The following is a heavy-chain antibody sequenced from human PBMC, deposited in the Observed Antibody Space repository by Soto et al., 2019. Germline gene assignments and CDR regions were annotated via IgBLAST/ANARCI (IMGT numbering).Heavy chain of an antibody. CDR3: AAHGGNVLLCFGGPPPGLDV. Sequence: AAVKVSCKACGFTFTSSAVQWVRQARGQRLEWIGWIVVGSGNTNYAQKFQERVTITRDMSTSTAYMELSSLRSEDTAVYYCAAHGGNVLLCFGGPPPGLDVWGKGPTAT. J-gene: IGHJ6*04. CDR2: IVVGSGNT. V-gene: IGHV1-58*01. CDR1: GFTFTSSA. D-gene: IGHD3-10*01.